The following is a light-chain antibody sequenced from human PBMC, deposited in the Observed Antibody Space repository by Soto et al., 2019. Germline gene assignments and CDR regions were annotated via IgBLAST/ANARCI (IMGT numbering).Light chain of an antibody. J-gene: IGLJ2*01. Sequence: QSVLTQPASVSGSPGQSITISCTGTSSDVGGYNYVSWDQQNPGKATKLMIYDVSNRPSGVSNRFSGSKSGNTASLTIYGLPAEDEADYYCSSYTSSSTRVFGGGTKLTVL. CDR2: DVS. CDR3: SSYTSSSTRV. CDR1: SSDVGGYNY. V-gene: IGLV2-14*01.